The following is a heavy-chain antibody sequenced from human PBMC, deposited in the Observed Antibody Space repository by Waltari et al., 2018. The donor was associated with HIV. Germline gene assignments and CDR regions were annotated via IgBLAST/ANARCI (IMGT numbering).Heavy chain of an antibody. D-gene: IGHD3-22*01. J-gene: IGHJ4*02. CDR1: GFTFSSYW. CDR2: IKQDGSEK. Sequence: EVQLVESGGGLVQPGGSLRLSCAASGFTFSSYWMRWVRQAPGKGLEWVANIKQDGSEKYYVDSVKGRFTISRDNAKNSLYLQMNSLRAEDTAVYYCARMGISYYDSSGYSDYWGQGTLVTVSS. CDR3: ARMGISYYDSSGYSDY. V-gene: IGHV3-7*01.